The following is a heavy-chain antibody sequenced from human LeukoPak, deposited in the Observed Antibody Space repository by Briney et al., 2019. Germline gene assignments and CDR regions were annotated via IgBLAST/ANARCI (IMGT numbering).Heavy chain of an antibody. J-gene: IGHJ4*02. CDR1: GFTFSSYW. CDR3: ARGRDFDY. Sequence: GGSLRLSCAASGFTFSSYWMSWVRQAPEKGLEWVANIKEDGSEKYFVDSVKGRFTISRDNAKNSLYLEMNSLRAEDTAVYYCARGRDFDYWGQGTLVTVSS. CDR2: IKEDGSEK. V-gene: IGHV3-7*03.